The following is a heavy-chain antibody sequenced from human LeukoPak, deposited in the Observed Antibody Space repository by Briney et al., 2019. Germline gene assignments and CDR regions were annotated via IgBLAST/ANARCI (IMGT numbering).Heavy chain of an antibody. D-gene: IGHD1-26*01. Sequence: ASVKVSCKASGYTFTSYGISWVRQATGQGLEWMGWMNPNSGNTGYAQKFQGRVTMTRNTSISTAYMELSSLRSEDTAVYYCARDRRGSYHGWFDPWGQRTLVTVSS. CDR1: GYTFTSYG. CDR2: MNPNSGNT. V-gene: IGHV1-8*02. CDR3: ARDRRGSYHGWFDP. J-gene: IGHJ5*02.